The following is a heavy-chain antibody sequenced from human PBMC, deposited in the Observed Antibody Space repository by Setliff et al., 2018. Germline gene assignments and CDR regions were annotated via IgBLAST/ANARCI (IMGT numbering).Heavy chain of an antibody. J-gene: IGHJ4*02. Sequence: TSETLSLTCAAYGGTFSDYYWTWIRQPPGKGLEWMGEINHRGSTNYNPSLKSRATISIDTSKDQFSLKLISMSAADTAVYFCARDRNIAARLLDSWGQGALVTVSS. CDR1: GGTFSDYY. CDR3: ARDRNIAARLLDS. V-gene: IGHV4-34*01. CDR2: INHRGST. D-gene: IGHD6-6*01.